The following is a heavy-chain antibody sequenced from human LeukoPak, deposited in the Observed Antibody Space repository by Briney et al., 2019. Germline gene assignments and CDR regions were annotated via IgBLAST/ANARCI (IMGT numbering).Heavy chain of an antibody. V-gene: IGHV4-61*02. J-gene: IGHJ5*02. D-gene: IGHD2-2*01. CDR1: GGSISSGSYY. Sequence: SQTLSLTCTVSGGSISSGSYYWSWIRQPAGKGLEWIGRIYTSGSTNYNPSLKSRVTISVDTSKNQFSLKLSSVTAADTAVYYCARGILGYCSSTSCNTWFDPWGQGTLVTVPA. CDR2: IYTSGST. CDR3: ARGILGYCSSTSCNTWFDP.